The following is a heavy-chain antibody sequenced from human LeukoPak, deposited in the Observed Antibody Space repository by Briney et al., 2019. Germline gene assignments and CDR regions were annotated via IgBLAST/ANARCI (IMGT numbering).Heavy chain of an antibody. CDR2: ISAYNGNT. V-gene: IGHV1-18*01. D-gene: IGHD3-9*01. CDR3: AKPLVTQRKIYYFDY. J-gene: IGHJ4*02. Sequence: ASVKVSCKASGYTFTSYGISWVRQAPGQGLEWMGWISAYNGNTNYAQKLQGRVTMTTDTSTSTAYMELRSLRSDDTAVYYCAKPLVTQRKIYYFDYWGQGTLVTVSS. CDR1: GYTFTSYG.